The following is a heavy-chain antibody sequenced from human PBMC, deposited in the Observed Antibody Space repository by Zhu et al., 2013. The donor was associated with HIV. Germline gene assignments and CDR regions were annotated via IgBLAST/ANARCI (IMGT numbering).Heavy chain of an antibody. CDR3: ARRGSHYYYGMDV. V-gene: IGHV5-51*01. D-gene: IGHD6-13*01. Sequence: EVQLVQSGAEVKKPGEPLKISCKGSGYRFTSYWTGWVRQMPGKGLEWMGIIYPGDSDTRYSPSFQGQVTISADKSISTAYLQWSSLKASDTAMYYCARRGSHYYYGMDVWGQGTTVTVSS. CDR1: GYRFTSYW. CDR2: IYPGDSDT. J-gene: IGHJ6*02.